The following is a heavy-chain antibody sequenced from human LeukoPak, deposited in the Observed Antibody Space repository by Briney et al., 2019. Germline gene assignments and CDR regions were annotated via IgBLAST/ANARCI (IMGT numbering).Heavy chain of an antibody. J-gene: IGHJ4*02. CDR3: ARASGAAAGSPYFDY. V-gene: IGHV4-39*07. Sequence: SETLSLTCTVSGGSISSSSYYWGWIRQPPGKGLEWIGSIYYSGSTYYNPSLKSRVTISVDTSKNQFSLKLSSVTAADTAVYYCARASGAAAGSPYFDYWGQGTLVTVSS. CDR1: GGSISSSSYY. D-gene: IGHD6-13*01. CDR2: IYYSGST.